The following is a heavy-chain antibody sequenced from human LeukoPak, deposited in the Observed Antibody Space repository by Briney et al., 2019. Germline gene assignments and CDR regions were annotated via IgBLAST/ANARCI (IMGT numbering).Heavy chain of an antibody. CDR2: IYYSGST. V-gene: IGHV4-31*03. Sequence: SQTLSLTCTVSGGSISSGGYYWSWIRQHPGKGLEWIGYIYYSGSTYYNPSLKSRVTISVDTSKNQFSLKLSSVTAADTAVYYCARECGDPRLHYYYGMDVWGQGTTVTVSS. J-gene: IGHJ6*02. D-gene: IGHD4-17*01. CDR1: GGSISSGGYY. CDR3: ARECGDPRLHYYYGMDV.